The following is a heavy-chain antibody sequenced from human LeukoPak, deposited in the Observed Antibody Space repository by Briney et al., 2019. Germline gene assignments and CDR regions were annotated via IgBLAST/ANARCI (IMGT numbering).Heavy chain of an antibody. V-gene: IGHV3-53*01. J-gene: IGHJ4*02. CDR1: GVTVSSNY. CDR2: IYSVGST. CDR3: ASGRYYFDY. Sequence: PGGSLRLSCAASGVTVSSNYMSWVRQAPGKGLEWVSLIYSVGSTKYADSVKGRFTISRDNSKNTLYLQMNSLRAEDTAVYYCASGRYYFDYWGQGTLVTVSS.